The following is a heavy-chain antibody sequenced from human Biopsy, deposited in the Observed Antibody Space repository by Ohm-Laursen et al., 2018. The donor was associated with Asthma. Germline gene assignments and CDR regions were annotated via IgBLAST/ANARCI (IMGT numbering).Heavy chain of an antibody. J-gene: IGHJ3*02. CDR2: ISWDAVTV. D-gene: IGHD3-10*01. CDR1: GFTVSRDH. CDR3: AKDSGEFSLSSRAFDK. V-gene: IGHV3-9*01. Sequence: SLRLSCAASGFTVSRDHMFWVRQAPGKGLEWVSGISWDAVTVAYADSVKGRFTMSRDNAKNYVYLQMTSLRAEDTALYFCAKDSGEFSLSSRAFDKWGQGTMVTVSS.